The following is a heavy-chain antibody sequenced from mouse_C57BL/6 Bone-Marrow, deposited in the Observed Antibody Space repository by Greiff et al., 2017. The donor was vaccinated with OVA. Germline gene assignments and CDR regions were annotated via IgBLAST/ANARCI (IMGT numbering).Heavy chain of an antibody. Sequence: VQLQQPGAELVRPGTSVKLSCKASGYTFTSYWMHWVKQRPGQGLEWIGVIDPSDSYTNYNQKFKGKATLTVDTSSSTAYMQLSSLTSEDSAVYYCARLWFDDWGQGTTLTGSS. CDR3: ARLWFDD. CDR1: GYTFTSYW. D-gene: IGHD6-1*01. V-gene: IGHV1-59*01. CDR2: IDPSDSYT. J-gene: IGHJ2*01.